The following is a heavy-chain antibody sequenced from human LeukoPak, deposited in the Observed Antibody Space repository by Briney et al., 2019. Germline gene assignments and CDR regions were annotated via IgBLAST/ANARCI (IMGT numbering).Heavy chain of an antibody. CDR3: ARDGDTAMVLGY. CDR1: GGSISSYY. Sequence: PSETLSLTCTVSGGSISSYYWSWIRQPPGKGLEWIGYIYYSGSTNYNPSLKSRVTISVDASKNQFSLKLSSVTAADTAVYYCARDGDTAMVLGYWGQGTLVTVSS. V-gene: IGHV4-59*01. D-gene: IGHD5-18*01. CDR2: IYYSGST. J-gene: IGHJ4*02.